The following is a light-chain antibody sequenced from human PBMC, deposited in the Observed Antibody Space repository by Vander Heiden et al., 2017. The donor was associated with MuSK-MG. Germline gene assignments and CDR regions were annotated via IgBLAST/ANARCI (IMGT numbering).Light chain of an antibody. J-gene: IGLJ2*01. CDR2: EGN. V-gene: IGLV2-23*01. CDR3: CSYAGNVV. Sequence: QSALTQPAAVSGSPGQSITSSCTGTSSDVGSYNLLSWEQQHPGKASKLMIYEGNKGPAGVSHRFSGSKAVNTASLRNSGLQAEDEGDYYCCSYAGNVVFGGGTKLTVL. CDR1: SSDVGSYNL.